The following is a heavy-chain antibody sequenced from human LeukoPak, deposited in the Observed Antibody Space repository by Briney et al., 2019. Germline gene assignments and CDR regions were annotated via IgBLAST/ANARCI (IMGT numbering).Heavy chain of an antibody. CDR2: ISGSGGST. CDR3: ARDGIVVVPAAISVIGMDV. D-gene: IGHD2-2*01. V-gene: IGHV3-23*01. CDR1: GFTFSNYA. J-gene: IGHJ6*02. Sequence: GGSLRLSCPASGFTFSNYAMNWVRQAPGKGLEWVSTISGSGGSTYYANSVKGRFTISRDNSKNTLYLQMNSLRAEDTAVYYCARDGIVVVPAAISVIGMDVWGQGTTVTVSS.